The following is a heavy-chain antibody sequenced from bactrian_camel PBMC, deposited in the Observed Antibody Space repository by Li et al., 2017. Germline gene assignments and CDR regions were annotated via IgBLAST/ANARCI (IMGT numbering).Heavy chain of an antibody. CDR2: IDMWGNT. CDR1: GYPYSTYC. V-gene: IGHV3S26*01. J-gene: IGHJ4*01. CDR3: ATRTGRAYFSN. D-gene: IGHD5*01. Sequence: HVQLVESGGGSVQAGGSLKLSCIVSGYPYSTYCMGWFRQAPANEREGVAAIDMWGNTRYADSVQGRFTISVNNAENTLYLQMSSLKPEDTATYYCATRTGRAYFSNWGQGTQVTVS.